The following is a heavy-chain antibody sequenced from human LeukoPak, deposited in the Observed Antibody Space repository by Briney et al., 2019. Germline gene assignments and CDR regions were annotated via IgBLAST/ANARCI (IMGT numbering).Heavy chain of an antibody. CDR3: ARGKPFDSSGYPRALYYFDY. Sequence: GGSLRLSCAASGFTFSSYSMNWVRQAPGKGLEWVSYISSSSSTIYYADSVKGRFTISRDNAKNSLYLQMNSLRAEDTAVYYCARGKPFDSSGYPRALYYFDYWGQGSLVTVSS. V-gene: IGHV3-48*04. D-gene: IGHD3-22*01. J-gene: IGHJ4*02. CDR2: ISSSSSTI. CDR1: GFTFSSYS.